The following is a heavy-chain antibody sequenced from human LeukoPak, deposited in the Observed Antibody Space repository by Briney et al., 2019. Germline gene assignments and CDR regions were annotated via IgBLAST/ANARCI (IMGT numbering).Heavy chain of an antibody. CDR1: GFTFSSYG. D-gene: IGHD3-10*01. J-gene: IGHJ4*02. Sequence: PGGSLRLSCAASGFTFSSYGMHWVRQAPGKGLEWVAFIRYDGSNKYYADSVKGRFTISRDNSKNTLYLQMNSLRAEDTAMYYCEKDRLWFGELLPPVDYWGQGTLVTVSS. CDR2: IRYDGSNK. CDR3: EKDRLWFGELLPPVDY. V-gene: IGHV3-30*02.